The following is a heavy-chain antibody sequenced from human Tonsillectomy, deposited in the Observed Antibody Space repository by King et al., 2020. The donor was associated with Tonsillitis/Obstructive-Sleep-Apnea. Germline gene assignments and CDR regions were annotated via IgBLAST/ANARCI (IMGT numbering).Heavy chain of an antibody. CDR2: ISAYNGNT. D-gene: IGHD1-1*01. CDR3: ARDLGPTGTYYYCCGMDV. CDR1: GYTFTSYG. Sequence: GQLVQSGAEVKKPGASVKVSCKASGYTFTSYGITWVRQAPGQGLEWMGWISAYNGNTNYAQKLQGRVTMTTDTSTSTAYMELRSLRSDDTAVYYCARDLGPTGTYYYCCGMDVGGQGATGTVSS. J-gene: IGHJ6*02. V-gene: IGHV1-18*01.